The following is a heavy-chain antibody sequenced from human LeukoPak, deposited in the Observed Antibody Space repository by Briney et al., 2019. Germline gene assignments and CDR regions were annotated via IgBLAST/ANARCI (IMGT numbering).Heavy chain of an antibody. CDR1: GFTFDDYA. Sequence: GGSLRLSCAASGFTFDDYAMHWVRQAPGKGLEWVSGISWNSGSIGYADSVKGRFTISRDNAKNSLYLQMNSLRAEDTAVYYCARAYLGSYFDYWGQGTLVTVSS. J-gene: IGHJ4*02. CDR3: ARAYLGSYFDY. CDR2: ISWNSGSI. D-gene: IGHD1-26*01. V-gene: IGHV3-9*01.